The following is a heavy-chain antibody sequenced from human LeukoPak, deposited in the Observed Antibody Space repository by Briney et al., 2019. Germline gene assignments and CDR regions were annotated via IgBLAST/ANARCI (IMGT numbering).Heavy chain of an antibody. J-gene: IGHJ4*02. CDR2: FYTSGST. V-gene: IGHV4-4*07. Sequence: SETLSLTCTVSGGSISTYYWSWIRQPAGKGLEWIGRFYTSGSTNYNPSLKSRVTMSMDTSKNQFSLKLTSVTAADTAVYYYARDSDGNDGVYGGLDYWGQGTLVTVSS. CDR1: GGSISTYY. CDR3: ARDSDGNDGVYGGLDY. D-gene: IGHD2-8*01.